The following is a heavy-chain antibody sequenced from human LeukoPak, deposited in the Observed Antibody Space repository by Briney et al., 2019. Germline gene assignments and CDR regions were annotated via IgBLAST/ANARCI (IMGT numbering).Heavy chain of an antibody. D-gene: IGHD5-24*01. CDR2: MNQDGSAI. J-gene: IGHJ6*03. Sequence: QPGGSLRLSCAASGFTFSRHWMSWVRQAPGKGLERVAHMNQDGSAIYSIDPVKGRFTISRDNAKNTLYLQMNSLRAEDTAVYYCVRGGDGYQNYYFYYMDVWGKGTTVTVSS. CDR3: VRGGDGYQNYYFYYMDV. V-gene: IGHV3-7*01. CDR1: GFTFSRHW.